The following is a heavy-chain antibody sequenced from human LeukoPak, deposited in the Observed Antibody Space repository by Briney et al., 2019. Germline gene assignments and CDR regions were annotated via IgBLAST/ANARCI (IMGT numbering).Heavy chain of an antibody. D-gene: IGHD3-16*01. J-gene: IGHJ3*02. CDR2: VYHSGST. CDR3: ARVGGAFDI. CDR1: GYSISTGNY. V-gene: IGHV4-38-2*01. Sequence: SGTLSLTCAVSGYSISTGNYWGWIRQPPGKGLEWIGSVYHSGSTYYNPSLKSRVTISVDTSKNQFSLRLSSVIAADTAEYYCARVGGAFDIWGQGTTVTVSS.